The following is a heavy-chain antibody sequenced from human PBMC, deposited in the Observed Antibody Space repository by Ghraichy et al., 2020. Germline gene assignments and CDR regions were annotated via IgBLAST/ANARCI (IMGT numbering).Heavy chain of an antibody. D-gene: IGHD2-15*01. CDR3: ARHPRGWFDAFDI. J-gene: IGHJ3*02. V-gene: IGHV4-39*01. Sequence: SETLSLTCTVSGGSISNSSYYWGWIRQPPGKGLEWIGSIYYSGSTYYNPSLKSRVTISVDTSKNQFSLKLTSVTAADTAVFYCARHPRGWFDAFDIWGQGTTVTVSS. CDR1: GGSISNSSYY. CDR2: IYYSGST.